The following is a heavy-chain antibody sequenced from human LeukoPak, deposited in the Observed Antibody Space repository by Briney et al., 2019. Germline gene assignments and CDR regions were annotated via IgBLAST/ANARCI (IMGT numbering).Heavy chain of an antibody. CDR1: GYTFTSYA. V-gene: IGHV1-3*01. J-gene: IGHJ4*02. CDR2: INAGNGNT. D-gene: IGHD3-22*01. CDR3: ARLLRYYDSSGYYSLGY. Sequence: ASVKVSCTASGYTFTSYAMHWVRQAPGQRLEWMGWINAGNGNTKYSQKFQGRVTITRDKSASTAYTELSSLRSEDTAVYYCARLLRYYDSSGYYSLGYWGQGTLDIVSS.